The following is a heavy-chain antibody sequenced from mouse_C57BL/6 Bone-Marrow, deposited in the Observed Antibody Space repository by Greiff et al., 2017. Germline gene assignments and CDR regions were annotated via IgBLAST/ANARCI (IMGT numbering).Heavy chain of an antibody. CDR1: GFNIKDDY. V-gene: IGHV14-4*01. CDR2: IDTENGDT. Sequence: EVQLQQSGAELVRPGASVKLSCTASGFNIKDDYMHWVKQRPEQGLEWIGWIDTENGDTEYASKFQGKATITADTSSNTAYLQISGLTSEDTAVYYCTTGRFITTVVATNFDVWGTGTTVTVSS. CDR3: TTGRFITTVVATNFDV. D-gene: IGHD1-1*01. J-gene: IGHJ1*03.